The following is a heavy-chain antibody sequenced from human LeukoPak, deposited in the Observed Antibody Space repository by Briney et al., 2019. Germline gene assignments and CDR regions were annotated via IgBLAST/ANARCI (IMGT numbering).Heavy chain of an antibody. CDR2: ISGSRNTI. CDR1: GFTFSDYY. CDR3: ARDGYFFAMDV. D-gene: IGHD2-2*03. J-gene: IGHJ6*02. Sequence: GGSLRLSCAASGFTFSDYYMTWIRQAPGKGLKWVSYISGSRNTIYYGDSVKGRFTISRDNAKNSLHLEMSRLRAEDTAVYYCARDGYFFAMDVWGQGTTVTVSS. V-gene: IGHV3-11*01.